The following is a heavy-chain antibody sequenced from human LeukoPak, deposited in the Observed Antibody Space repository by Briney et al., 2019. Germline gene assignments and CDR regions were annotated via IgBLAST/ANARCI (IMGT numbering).Heavy chain of an antibody. CDR2: IYYSGST. CDR3: ARRYYYDSSRGGSYDY. V-gene: IGHV4-39*01. D-gene: IGHD3-22*01. CDR1: GGSISSSSYY. Sequence: PSETLSLTCTVSGGSISSSSYYWGWIRQPPGKGLEWIGSIYYSGSTYYNPSRKSRVTISVDTSKNQFSLKLSSVTAADTAVYYCARRYYYDSSRGGSYDYWGQGTLVTVSS. J-gene: IGHJ4*02.